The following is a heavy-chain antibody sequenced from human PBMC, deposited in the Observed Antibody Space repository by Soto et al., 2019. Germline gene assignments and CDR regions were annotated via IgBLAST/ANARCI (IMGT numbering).Heavy chain of an antibody. CDR3: ARGEGYCSGGICYRWFDP. V-gene: IGHV1-3*01. D-gene: IGHD2-15*01. CDR1: GYTFTKYA. Sequence: QVQLVQSGAEVRRPGASVKLSCKASGYTFTKYAIHWVRQAPGQGLEWMGWINAGSGNTKYSQNFQGRVTTTRDTSASTAYMELSSLRSEDTAVYYCARGEGYCSGGICYRWFDPWGQGSLVTVSS. J-gene: IGHJ5*02. CDR2: INAGSGNT.